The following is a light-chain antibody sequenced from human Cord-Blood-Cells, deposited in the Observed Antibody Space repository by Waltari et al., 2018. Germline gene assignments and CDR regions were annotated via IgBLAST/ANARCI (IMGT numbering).Light chain of an antibody. J-gene: IGLJ1*01. Sequence: QSALTQPRSVSGSAGQSVTISCTGTSSDVGGYNYVSWYQQNPGKAPRLMIYDVSKLPSGVPDRFSGSKSGNTASLTISGLQAEDEADYYCCSYAGSYVFGTGTKVTVL. CDR1: SSDVGGYNY. CDR3: CSYAGSYV. V-gene: IGLV2-11*01. CDR2: DVS.